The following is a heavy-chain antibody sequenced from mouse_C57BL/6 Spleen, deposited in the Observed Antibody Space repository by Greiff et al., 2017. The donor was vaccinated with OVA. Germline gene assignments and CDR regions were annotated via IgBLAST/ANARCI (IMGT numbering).Heavy chain of an antibody. V-gene: IGHV1-18*01. CDR2: INPKTGGT. D-gene: IGHD2-4*01. J-gene: IGHJ4*01. CDR3: ARGGGLRRSYAMDY. Sequence: EVQLQQSGPELVKPGASVKIPCKASGYTFTDYNMDWVKQSHGKSLEWIGAINPKTGGTIYNQKFKGKATLTVDKSSSPAYMELRSRTSEDTAVYYCARGGGLRRSYAMDYWGQGTSVTVSS. CDR1: GYTFTDYN.